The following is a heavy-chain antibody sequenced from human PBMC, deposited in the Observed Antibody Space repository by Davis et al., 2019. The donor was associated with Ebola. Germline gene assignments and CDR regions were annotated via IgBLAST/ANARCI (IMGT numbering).Heavy chain of an antibody. CDR2: IDTDGSTT. Sequence: PGGSLRLSCVGSEFTFRSYWFHWVRQAPGKGLEWVSRIDTDGSTTNYADSARGRFTISRDNAKNTLFLQMNSLRADDTAVYYCARDVGGRAGYWGQGTLVTVSS. J-gene: IGHJ4*02. CDR3: ARDVGGRAGY. CDR1: EFTFRSYW. V-gene: IGHV3-74*01.